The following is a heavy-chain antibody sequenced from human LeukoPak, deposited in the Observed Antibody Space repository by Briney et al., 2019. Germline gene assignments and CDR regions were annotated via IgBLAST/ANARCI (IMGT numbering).Heavy chain of an antibody. D-gene: IGHD2-21*02. J-gene: IGHJ6*03. Sequence: GGSLRLSCAASGFTFSSYEMDWVRQAPGKGLEWVSYISSSSSTIYYADSVKGRFTISRDNAKNSLYLQMNSLRAEDTAVYYCAKWGVVVTAILNYYYYMDVWGKGTTVTVSS. CDR3: AKWGVVVTAILNYYYYMDV. CDR2: ISSSSSTI. CDR1: GFTFSSYE. V-gene: IGHV3-48*03.